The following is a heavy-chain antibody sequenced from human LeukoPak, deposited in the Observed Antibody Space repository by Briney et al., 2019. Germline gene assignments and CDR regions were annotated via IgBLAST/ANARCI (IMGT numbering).Heavy chain of an antibody. Sequence: SETLSLTCAVSGGSISNTNWSSWVRQPPGKRLEWIGEIYHSGSTDYNPSLKSRVTISVDKSKNHFSLKLTSVTAADTAVYYCARGVNLGYCSGGSCYGDYFDYWGQGTPVTVSS. J-gene: IGHJ4*02. V-gene: IGHV4-4*02. CDR2: IYHSGST. CDR1: GGSISNTNW. CDR3: ARGVNLGYCSGGSCYGDYFDY. D-gene: IGHD2-15*01.